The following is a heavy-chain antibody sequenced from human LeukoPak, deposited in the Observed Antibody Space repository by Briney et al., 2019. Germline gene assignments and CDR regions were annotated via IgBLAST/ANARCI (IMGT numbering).Heavy chain of an antibody. CDR2: IYTSGTS. CDR1: GGSISNYY. V-gene: IGHV4-4*07. J-gene: IGHJ6*03. CDR3: ARDLTSSGYYYYYYYYYMDV. Sequence: PSETLSLTCTVSGGSISNYYWSWIRQPAGKGLEWIGRIYTSGTSNYNPSLKSRITMSVDTSKNQFSLKLSSVTAADTAVYYCARDLTSSGYYYYYYYYYMDVWGKGTTVTVSS. D-gene: IGHD3-22*01.